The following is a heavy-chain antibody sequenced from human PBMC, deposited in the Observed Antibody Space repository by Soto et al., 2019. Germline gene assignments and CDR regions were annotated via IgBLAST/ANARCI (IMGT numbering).Heavy chain of an antibody. Sequence: GGSLRLSCAASGFTFSSYSMNWVRQAPGKGLEWVSSISSSSSYIYYADSVKGRFTISRDNAKNTLYLQMNSLRAEDTAVYYCAREIDYGSGSYYLPFDYWGQGTLVTVSS. V-gene: IGHV3-21*01. J-gene: IGHJ4*02. CDR3: AREIDYGSGSYYLPFDY. D-gene: IGHD3-10*01. CDR2: ISSSSSYI. CDR1: GFTFSSYS.